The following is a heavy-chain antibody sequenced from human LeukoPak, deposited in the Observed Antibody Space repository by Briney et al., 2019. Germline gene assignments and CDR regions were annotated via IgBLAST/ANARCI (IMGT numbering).Heavy chain of an antibody. CDR3: ARGLTSDFWSGYWVPAFDI. Sequence: GGSLRLSCAASGFTFSSYEMNWVRQAPGKGLEWVSYISSSGSTIYYAGSVKGRFTISRDNAKNSLCLQMNSLRAEDTAVYYCARGLTSDFWSGYWVPAFDIWGQGTMVTVSS. CDR2: ISSSGSTI. CDR1: GFTFSSYE. V-gene: IGHV3-48*03. D-gene: IGHD3-3*01. J-gene: IGHJ3*02.